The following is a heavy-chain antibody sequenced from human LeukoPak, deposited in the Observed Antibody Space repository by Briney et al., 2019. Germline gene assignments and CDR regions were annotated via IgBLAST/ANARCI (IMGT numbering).Heavy chain of an antibody. D-gene: IGHD3-22*01. CDR2: ISAYNGNT. CDR1: GYTFTSYG. J-gene: IGHJ4*02. CDR3: ARFGVGYYYDSSGYYY. Sequence: ASVKVSCKASGYTFTSYGISWVRQAPGQGLEWMGWISAYNGNTNYAQKLQGRVTMTTDTSTSTAYMELRSLRSDDTAVYYRARFGVGYYYDSSGYYYWGQGTLVTVSS. V-gene: IGHV1-18*01.